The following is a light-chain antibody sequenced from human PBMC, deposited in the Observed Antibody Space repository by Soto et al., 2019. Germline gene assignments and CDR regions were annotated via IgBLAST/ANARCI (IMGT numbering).Light chain of an antibody. Sequence: QSVLTQPPSVSGAPGQRVTISCTGSSSNIGAGYNVHWYQQLPGTAPKLLIYGNSNRPSGVPDRFSGSKSGTSASLAITGLHAEDEADYYCQSYDSSRSGFVVFGGGTKVTVL. CDR2: GNS. CDR1: SSNIGAGYN. CDR3: QSYDSSRSGFVV. V-gene: IGLV1-40*01. J-gene: IGLJ2*01.